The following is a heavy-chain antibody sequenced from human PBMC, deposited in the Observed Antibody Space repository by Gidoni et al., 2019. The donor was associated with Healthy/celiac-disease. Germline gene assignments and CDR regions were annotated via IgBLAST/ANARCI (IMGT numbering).Heavy chain of an antibody. J-gene: IGHJ4*02. Sequence: QVQLQQWGAGLLKPSETLSLTCAVSGGSFSGYYWSWIRQPPGKGLEWIGDINHSRSTNYNPSLKSRVTISVDTSKRQFSLKLSSVTAADTAVYYCARTQDILTGYYRTFRPHFDYWGQGTLVTVSS. CDR3: ARTQDILTGYYRTFRPHFDY. D-gene: IGHD3-9*01. CDR1: GGSFSGYY. V-gene: IGHV4-34*01. CDR2: INHSRST.